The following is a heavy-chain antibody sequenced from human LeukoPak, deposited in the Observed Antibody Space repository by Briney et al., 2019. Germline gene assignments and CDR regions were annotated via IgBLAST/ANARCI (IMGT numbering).Heavy chain of an antibody. J-gene: IGHJ3*02. CDR1: GGYISSYY. D-gene: IGHD3-10*01. V-gene: IGHV4-59*01. CDR2: IYYSGST. CDR3: ARVEKDYYAETDAFDI. Sequence: SETLSLTCTVSGGYISSYYWSWIRQPPGKGLECIGYIYYSGSTNYNPSLKGRVTISVDTSKNQFSLKLSSVTAADTAVYYCARVEKDYYAETDAFDIWGQGTMVTVSS.